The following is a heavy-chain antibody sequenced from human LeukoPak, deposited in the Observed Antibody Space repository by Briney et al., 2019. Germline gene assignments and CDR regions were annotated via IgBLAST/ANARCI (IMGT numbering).Heavy chain of an antibody. CDR2: IYPGDSDT. J-gene: IGHJ4*02. V-gene: IGHV5-51*01. D-gene: IGHD3-3*01. Sequence: AESPKISSKGSAYSFTSYWIGWVRQMPGNRVECLGIIYPGDSDTRYSPSFQGHVTISADNSISTAYLQWSSLKASDTAMYYCAFTWGGYYLAYWGQGTLVTVSS. CDR1: AYSFTSYW. CDR3: AFTWGGYYLAY.